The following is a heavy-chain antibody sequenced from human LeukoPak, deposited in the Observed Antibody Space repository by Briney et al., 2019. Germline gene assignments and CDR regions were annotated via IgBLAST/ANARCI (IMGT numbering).Heavy chain of an antibody. CDR1: GYTFTSYG. J-gene: IGHJ4*02. D-gene: IGHD3-10*01. CDR2: ISAYNGNT. CDR3: ARLSIWFGELSSFDY. V-gene: IGHV1-18*01. Sequence: ASVKVSCKASGYTFTSYGISWVRQAPGQGLEWMGWISAYNGNTNYAQKLQGRVTMTTDTSTSTAYMELRSLRSDDTAVYYCARLSIWFGELSSFDYWGQGTLVTVSS.